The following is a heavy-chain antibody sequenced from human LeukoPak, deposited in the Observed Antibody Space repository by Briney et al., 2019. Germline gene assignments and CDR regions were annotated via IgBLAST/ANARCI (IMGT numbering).Heavy chain of an antibody. CDR2: ISYDGSNK. CDR1: GFTFSSYG. Sequence: GGSLRLSCAASGFTFSSYGMHWVRQAPGKGLEWVAVISYDGSNKYYADSVKGRFAISSDNSKNTLYLQMTSLRAEDTAVYYGAKVYLWSGYYRRSDYWGQGTLVTVSS. CDR3: AKVYLWSGYYRRSDY. J-gene: IGHJ4*02. V-gene: IGHV3-30*18. D-gene: IGHD3-3*01.